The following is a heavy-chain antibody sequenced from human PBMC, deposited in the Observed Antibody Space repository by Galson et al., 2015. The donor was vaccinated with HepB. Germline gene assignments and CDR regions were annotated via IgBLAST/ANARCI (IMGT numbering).Heavy chain of an antibody. CDR3: AKDISPSTGDGFDY. CDR1: GFTFDDYT. CDR2: ISWDGGST. J-gene: IGHJ4*02. V-gene: IGHV3-43*01. Sequence: SLRLSCAASGFTFDDYTMHWVRQAPGKGLEWVSLISWDGGSTYYADSVKGRFTISRDNSKNSLYLQMNSLRTEDTALYYCAKDISPSTGDGFDYWGQGTLVTVSS. D-gene: IGHD4-17*01.